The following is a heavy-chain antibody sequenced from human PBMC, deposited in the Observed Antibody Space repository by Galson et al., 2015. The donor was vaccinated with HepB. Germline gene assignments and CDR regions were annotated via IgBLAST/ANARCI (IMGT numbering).Heavy chain of an antibody. V-gene: IGHV1-18*01. CDR1: GYTLNNYG. CDR2: INSYTANT. CDR3: ARDPRAIDVFDY. Sequence: SVKVSCKASGYTLNNYGISWVRQAPGQGLEWMGLINSYTANTNYAQKFRDRVTMTTDTPTNTAYMELRSLTSDDTAVYYCARDPRAIDVFDYWGQGTLVTVSS. J-gene: IGHJ4*02. D-gene: IGHD5-24*01.